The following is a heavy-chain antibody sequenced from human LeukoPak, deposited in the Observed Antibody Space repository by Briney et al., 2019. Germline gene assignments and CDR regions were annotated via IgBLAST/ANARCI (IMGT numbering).Heavy chain of an antibody. CDR2: LNEDGSEK. J-gene: IGHJ4*02. Sequence: GGSLRLSCAASGFNFRTKWMSWVRQPPGKGLEWVANLNEDGSEKYYVDSLKGRFTITRDNAENSLYLHMNSLRAEDTAVYYCARGGAGYYFDSWGQGTLFTVSS. V-gene: IGHV3-7*01. D-gene: IGHD6-19*01. CDR3: ARGGAGYYFDS. CDR1: GFNFRTKW.